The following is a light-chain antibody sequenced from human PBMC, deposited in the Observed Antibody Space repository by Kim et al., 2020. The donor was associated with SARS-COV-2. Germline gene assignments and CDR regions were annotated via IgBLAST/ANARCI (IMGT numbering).Light chain of an antibody. J-gene: IGLJ3*02. CDR2: DVT. Sequence: QSALTQPASVSGSPGQSITISCTGTISDVGGYNYVSWYQQLPGKAPKLMIYDVTKRPSGVSDRFSGSKSGNTASLTISGLQAEDEADYYCNSFTSSSTWVFGGGTQLTV. V-gene: IGLV2-14*01. CDR1: ISDVGGYNY. CDR3: NSFTSSSTWV.